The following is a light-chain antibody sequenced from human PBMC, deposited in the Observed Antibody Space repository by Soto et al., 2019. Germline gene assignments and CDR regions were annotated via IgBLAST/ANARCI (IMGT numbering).Light chain of an antibody. CDR2: EVN. Sequence: QSALTQPASVSGSPGQSITISCTGTSSDIGAYNYVSWYQQHPGKAPKLMIYEVNNRPSGVSNRFSGSKSGNTASLTISGLQAEDEADYYCSSYAGINNLGVFGTGTKLTVL. CDR3: SSYAGINNLGV. J-gene: IGLJ1*01. CDR1: SSDIGAYNY. V-gene: IGLV2-14*01.